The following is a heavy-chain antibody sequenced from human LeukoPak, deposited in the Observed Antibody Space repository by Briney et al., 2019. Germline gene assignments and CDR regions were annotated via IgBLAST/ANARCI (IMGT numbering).Heavy chain of an antibody. V-gene: IGHV3-9*01. CDR1: GFTFEDYA. Sequence: PGGSLRLSCAASGFTFEDYAMHWVRQAPGKGLEWGSGISWNSGSIGYADSVRGRFTISRDNAKNSLYLQMNSLRAEDTALYYCAKDRHWGQGTLSPSPQ. CDR2: ISWNSGSI. J-gene: IGHJ4*02. CDR3: AKDRH.